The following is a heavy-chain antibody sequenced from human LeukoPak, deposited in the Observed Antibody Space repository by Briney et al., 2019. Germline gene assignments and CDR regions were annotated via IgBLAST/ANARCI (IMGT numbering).Heavy chain of an antibody. J-gene: IGHJ4*02. V-gene: IGHV3-23*01. D-gene: IGHD3-3*01. Sequence: GGSLRLSCAASGFTFSSYAMSWVRQAPGKGLEWVSAISGRGDSTYYADSVKGRFTGSRDNFKNKLYLQMNSLRAEDTAVYYCAKDSFPIFGVVNYFDYWGQGTLVTVSS. CDR3: AKDSFPIFGVVNYFDY. CDR2: ISGRGDST. CDR1: GFTFSSYA.